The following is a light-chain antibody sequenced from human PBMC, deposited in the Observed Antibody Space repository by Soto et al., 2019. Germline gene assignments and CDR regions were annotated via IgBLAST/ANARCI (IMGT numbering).Light chain of an antibody. Sequence: HSVLTQPPSASGSPVQSVTISCTGTSSDVGGYNYVSWYQQHPGKAPKLMIYEVSKRPSGVPDRFSGSKSGNTASLTVSGLQAEDEADYYCSSYAGSNLGVFGTGTKVTVL. CDR1: SSDVGGYNY. CDR3: SSYAGSNLGV. J-gene: IGLJ1*01. CDR2: EVS. V-gene: IGLV2-8*01.